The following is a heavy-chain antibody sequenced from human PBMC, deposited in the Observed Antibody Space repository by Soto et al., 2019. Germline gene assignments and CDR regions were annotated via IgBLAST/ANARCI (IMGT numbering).Heavy chain of an antibody. J-gene: IGHJ4*02. CDR2: IYYSGST. Sequence: SETLSLTCTVSGGSLSSYYWSWIRQPPGRGLEWIGYIYYSGSTNYNPSLKSRVTISVDTSKNQFSLKLSSVTAADTAVYYCARLTGDYFDYWGQGTLVTVSS. CDR3: ARLTGDYFDY. CDR1: GGSLSSYY. V-gene: IGHV4-59*01. D-gene: IGHD7-27*01.